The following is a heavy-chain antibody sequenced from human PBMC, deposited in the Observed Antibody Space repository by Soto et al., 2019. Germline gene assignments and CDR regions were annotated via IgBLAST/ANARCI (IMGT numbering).Heavy chain of an antibody. CDR2: IGTSGAI. D-gene: IGHD2-8*01. CDR3: AREMGAPPARGLDY. J-gene: IGHJ4*02. V-gene: IGHV3-48*01. Sequence: EVQMVESGGGLVQPGGSLRLSCAASAFTLSSYDMNWVRQAPGKGLEWISYIGTSGAIYYADSVRGRFTMSRDSAKNSLYLQMNSLRAEDTALYYCAREMGAPPARGLDYWGQGNLVTVSS. CDR1: AFTLSSYD.